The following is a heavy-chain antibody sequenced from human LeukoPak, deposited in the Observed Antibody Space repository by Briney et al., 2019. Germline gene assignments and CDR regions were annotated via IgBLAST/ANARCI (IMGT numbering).Heavy chain of an antibody. CDR3: AKDSYYDSSGYPIGY. Sequence: GGSLRLSCAASGFTFSSYGMSWVRQAPGQGLEWVSAISGSGGSTYYADSVKGRFTISRDNSKNTLYLQMNSLRAEDTAVYYCAKDSYYDSSGYPIGYWGQGTLVTVSS. CDR2: ISGSGGST. V-gene: IGHV3-23*01. J-gene: IGHJ4*02. CDR1: GFTFSSYG. D-gene: IGHD3-22*01.